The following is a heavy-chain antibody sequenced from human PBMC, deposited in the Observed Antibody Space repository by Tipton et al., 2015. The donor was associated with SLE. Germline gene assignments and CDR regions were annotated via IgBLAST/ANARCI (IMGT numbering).Heavy chain of an antibody. CDR3: ARGEAYRNYEDY. J-gene: IGHJ4*02. CDR2: ITPIFNTA. D-gene: IGHD4-11*01. CDR1: GGTFSRYA. V-gene: IGHV1-69*01. Sequence: QVQLVQSGAEVKKPGSSVKVSCKASGGTFSRYAINWVRQAPGQGLEWMGGITPIFNTAKYAQKFQGRVTITTDESTSTAYMELSSLRSDDTAVYFCARGEAYRNYEDYWGQGTLVTVSS.